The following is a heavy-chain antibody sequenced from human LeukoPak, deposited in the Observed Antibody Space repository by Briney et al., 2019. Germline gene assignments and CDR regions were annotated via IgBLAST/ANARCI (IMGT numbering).Heavy chain of an antibody. J-gene: IGHJ4*02. CDR1: GGSFSGYY. CDR2: INHSGST. Sequence: SETLSLTCAVYGGSFSGYYWSWIRQPPGKGLEWIGEINHSGSTNYNPSLKSRVTISVDTSKNQFSLKLSSVTAADTAVYYCARSRLRNNDCWGQGTLVTVSS. D-gene: IGHD1/OR15-1a*01. V-gene: IGHV4-34*01. CDR3: ARSRLRNNDC.